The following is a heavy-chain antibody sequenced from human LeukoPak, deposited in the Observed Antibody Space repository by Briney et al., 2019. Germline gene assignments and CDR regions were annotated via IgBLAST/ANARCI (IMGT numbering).Heavy chain of an antibody. D-gene: IGHD7-27*01. V-gene: IGHV4-39*07. J-gene: IGHJ2*01. CDR1: GGSISSSSYY. Sequence: TSETLSLTCTVSGGSISSSSYYWGWIRQPPGKGLEWIGSIYYSGSTYYNPSLKSRVTISVDTSKNQFSLKLSSVTAADTAVYYCARGVLGIRFGHFDLWGRGTLVTVSS. CDR2: IYYSGST. CDR3: ARGVLGIRFGHFDL.